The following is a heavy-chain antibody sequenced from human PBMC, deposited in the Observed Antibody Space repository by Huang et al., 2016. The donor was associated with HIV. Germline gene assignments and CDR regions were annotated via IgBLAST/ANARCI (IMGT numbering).Heavy chain of an antibody. V-gene: IGHV3-7*01. D-gene: IGHD5-12*01. Sequence: EVQLVESGGGLVQHGGSLRLSCSVSGFPFRNYWMTWVRQAPGKGLEWVANINQGGGYISYVDSVEDRFTISRDNAKNSLYLQMNSLRAEDTAVYYCVRLASGYGWTSYYYYYMDVWGKGTTVTVSS. CDR3: VRLASGYGWTSYYYYYMDV. J-gene: IGHJ6*03. CDR1: GFPFRNYW. CDR2: INQGGGYI.